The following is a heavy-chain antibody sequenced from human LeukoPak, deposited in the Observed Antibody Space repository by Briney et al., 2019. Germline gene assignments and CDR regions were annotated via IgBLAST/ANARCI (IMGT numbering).Heavy chain of an antibody. CDR2: IYCSGST. V-gene: IGHV4-59*08. Sequence: SETLSLTCTVSGGSISSYYWSWIRQPPGKGLEWIGYIYCSGSTNYNPSLKSRVTISVDTSKNQFSLKLSSVTAADTAVYYCARLPFSYSSSWSKGDWFDPWGQGTLVTVSS. D-gene: IGHD6-13*01. J-gene: IGHJ5*02. CDR1: GGSISSYY. CDR3: ARLPFSYSSSWSKGDWFDP.